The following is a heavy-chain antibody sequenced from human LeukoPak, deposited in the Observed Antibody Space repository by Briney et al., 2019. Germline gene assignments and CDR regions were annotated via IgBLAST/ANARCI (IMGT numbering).Heavy chain of an antibody. J-gene: IGHJ4*02. Sequence: GGSLRLSCAASGFTFRNYWMNWVRQAPGKGLEWVANIKQDGSEIYYVDSVKGRFTISRDNAKNSLYLQMNSLRAEDTAVFYCARAVIVGATYYFDYWGQGTLVTVSS. D-gene: IGHD1-26*01. CDR1: GFTFRNYW. CDR3: ARAVIVGATYYFDY. V-gene: IGHV3-7*04. CDR2: IKQDGSEI.